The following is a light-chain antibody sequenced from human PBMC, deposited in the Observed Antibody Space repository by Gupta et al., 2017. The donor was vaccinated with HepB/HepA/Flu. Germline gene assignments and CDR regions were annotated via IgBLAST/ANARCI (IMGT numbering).Light chain of an antibody. J-gene: IGKJ1*01. CDR3: KQDEQTPWT. Sequence: IVLSLSPHSLAVSLVEGATINFRSSQSVLYSSNNKNYLAWYQQKPGQTPNRSRDWETTRECGGTERVSGGGSETDYTINRSRVEAEDVGVYYWKQDEQTPWTFGQGTKVEIK. CDR1: QSVLYSSNNKNY. V-gene: IGKV4-1*01. CDR2: WET.